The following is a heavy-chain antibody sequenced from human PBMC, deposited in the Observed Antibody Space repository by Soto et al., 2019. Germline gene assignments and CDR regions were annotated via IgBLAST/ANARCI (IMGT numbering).Heavy chain of an antibody. Sequence: EVQLVESGGGLVKPGGSLRLSCAASGFTFSTYNMNWVRQAPGKGLEWVSSISDSSSYMYYADSVKGRFTISRDNAKNSLYLQMNSLRVEDTAVYYCARGAGTTPGWFDPWGQGTLVTVSS. CDR3: ARGAGTTPGWFDP. D-gene: IGHD4-17*01. CDR2: ISDSSSYM. CDR1: GFTFSTYN. V-gene: IGHV3-21*01. J-gene: IGHJ5*02.